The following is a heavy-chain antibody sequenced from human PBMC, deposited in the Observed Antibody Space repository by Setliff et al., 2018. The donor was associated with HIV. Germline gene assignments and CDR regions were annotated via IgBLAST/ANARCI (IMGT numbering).Heavy chain of an antibody. V-gene: IGHV4-61*09. CDR2: IYTSGST. J-gene: IGHJ3*02. CDR3: AKTSVGATGLYAFDI. Sequence: PSETLSLTCTVSGGSISSGSYYWSWTRQPAGKGLEWIGHIYTSGSTNYNPSLKSRVTISAGTSNNQFSLRLTSMTAADTAVYYCAKTSVGATGLYAFDIWGQGTMVTVSS. D-gene: IGHD1-26*01. CDR1: GGSISSGSYY.